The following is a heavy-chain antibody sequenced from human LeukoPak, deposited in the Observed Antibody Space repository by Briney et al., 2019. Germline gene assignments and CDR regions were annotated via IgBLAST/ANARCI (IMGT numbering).Heavy chain of an antibody. CDR1: GYTFTGYY. J-gene: IGHJ4*02. CDR3: AKDQGGWGGGDCCPLDY. V-gene: IGHV1-2*02. D-gene: IGHD2-21*01. CDR2: INPNSGGT. Sequence: GASVKVSCKASGYTFTGYYMHWVRQAPGQGLEWMGWINPNSGGTNYAQKFQGRVTMTRDTSISTAYMELSRLRSDDTAVYYCAKDQGGWGGGDCCPLDYWGQGTLVTVSS.